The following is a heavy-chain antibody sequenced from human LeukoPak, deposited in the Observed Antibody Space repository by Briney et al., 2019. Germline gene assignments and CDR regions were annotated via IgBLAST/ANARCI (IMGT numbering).Heavy chain of an antibody. V-gene: IGHV3-15*01. CDR1: GFTFSSYG. CDR3: ARVEQWLVEDAFDI. J-gene: IGHJ3*02. CDR2: IKSKTDGGTT. Sequence: GGSLRLSCAASGFTFSSYGMSWVRQAPGKGLEWVGRIKSKTDGGTTDYAAPVKGRFTISRDDSKNTLYLQMNSLKTEDTAVYYCARVEQWLVEDAFDIWGQGTMVTVSS. D-gene: IGHD6-19*01.